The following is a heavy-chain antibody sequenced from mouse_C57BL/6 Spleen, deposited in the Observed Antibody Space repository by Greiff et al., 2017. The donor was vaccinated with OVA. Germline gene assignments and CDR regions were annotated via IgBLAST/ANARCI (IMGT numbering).Heavy chain of an antibody. CDR2: INPNNGGT. D-gene: IGHD2-4*01. V-gene: IGHV1-18*01. Sequence: VQLQQSGPELVKPGASVKIPCKASGYTFTDYNMDWVKQSHGQGLEWIGDINPNNGGTIYNQKFKGKATLTVDTSSSTAYMELRSLTSEDTAVYYCARRGDYVNYAMDYWGQGTSVTVSS. CDR1: GYTFTDYN. J-gene: IGHJ4*01. CDR3: ARRGDYVNYAMDY.